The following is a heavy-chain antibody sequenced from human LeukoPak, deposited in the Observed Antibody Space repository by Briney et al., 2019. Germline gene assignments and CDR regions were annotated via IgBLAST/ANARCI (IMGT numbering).Heavy chain of an antibody. CDR2: IYSGGST. Sequence: PGGSLRLSCAASGFTDSSNYMSWVRQGPGKGLEWVSVIYSGGSTYYADSVKGRFTISRDNSKNTLYLQMNSLRAEDTAVYYCARDRGGRGDYWGQGTLVTVSS. CDR3: ARDRGGRGDY. CDR1: GFTDSSNY. V-gene: IGHV3-53*01. D-gene: IGHD3-10*01. J-gene: IGHJ4*02.